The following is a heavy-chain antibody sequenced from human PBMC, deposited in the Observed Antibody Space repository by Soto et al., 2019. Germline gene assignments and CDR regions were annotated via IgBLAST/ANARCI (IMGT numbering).Heavy chain of an antibody. CDR3: ARGVTMVRGVTLNPGDAFDI. D-gene: IGHD3-10*01. V-gene: IGHV4-4*02. Sequence: QVQLQESGPGLVKPSGTLSLICGVSGGSIRSSSWWSWVRQPPGKGLEWIGEIDTRGSTNCNPSLKSRVTIPVDKSKYQLCLRLNSGTAADTAMYYCARGVTMVRGVTLNPGDAFDIWGQGTRVTVSS. J-gene: IGHJ3*02. CDR2: IDTRGST. CDR1: GGSIRSSSW.